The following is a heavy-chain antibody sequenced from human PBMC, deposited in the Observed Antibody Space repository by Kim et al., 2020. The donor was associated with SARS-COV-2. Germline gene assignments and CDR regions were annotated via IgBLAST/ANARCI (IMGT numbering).Heavy chain of an antibody. CDR3: ARDRDYYYGSGSYIPFDY. J-gene: IGHJ4*02. D-gene: IGHD3-10*01. Sequence: KGRFTISRDNSKNTLYLQMNSLRAEDTAVYYCARDRDYYYGSGSYIPFDYWGQGTLVTVSS. V-gene: IGHV3-30*07.